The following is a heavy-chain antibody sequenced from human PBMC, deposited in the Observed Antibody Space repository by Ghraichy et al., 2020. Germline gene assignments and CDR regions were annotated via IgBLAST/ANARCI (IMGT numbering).Heavy chain of an antibody. Sequence: GESLNISCAASGFTFSSYAMSWVRQAPGKGLEWVSAISGSGGSTYYADSVKGRFTISRDNSKNTLYLQMNSLRAEDTAVYYCAKGGVKAPFDYWGQGALVTVSS. D-gene: IGHD3-10*01. CDR1: GFTFSSYA. J-gene: IGHJ4*02. V-gene: IGHV3-23*01. CDR2: ISGSGGST. CDR3: AKGGVKAPFDY.